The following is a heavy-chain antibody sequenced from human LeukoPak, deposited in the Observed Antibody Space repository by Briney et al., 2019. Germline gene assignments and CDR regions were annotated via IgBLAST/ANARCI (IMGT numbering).Heavy chain of an antibody. CDR2: IIPILGIA. D-gene: IGHD2-2*01. V-gene: IGHV1-69*04. CDR1: GGTFSSYA. Sequence: ASVKVSCKASGGTFSSYAISWVRQAPGQGLEWMGRIIPILGIANYAQKFQGRVTITADKSTSTAYMELSSLRSEDTAVYYCARSLQYCSSTSCIPGDAFDIWGQGTMVTVSS. J-gene: IGHJ3*02. CDR3: ARSLQYCSSTSCIPGDAFDI.